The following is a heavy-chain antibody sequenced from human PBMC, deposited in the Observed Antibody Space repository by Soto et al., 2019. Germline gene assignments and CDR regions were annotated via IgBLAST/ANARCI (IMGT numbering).Heavy chain of an antibody. V-gene: IGHV3-9*01. J-gene: IGHJ3*02. Sequence: EVQLVESGGGLVQPGRSLRLSCAASGFTFDDYAMHWVRQAPGKGLEWVPGISWNGGSIGYADSVKGRFTISRDNAKNSLYLQMNSLRAEDTALYYCAKDGGEDYGDQSRAFDIWGQGTMVTVSS. D-gene: IGHD4-17*01. CDR1: GFTFDDYA. CDR2: ISWNGGSI. CDR3: AKDGGEDYGDQSRAFDI.